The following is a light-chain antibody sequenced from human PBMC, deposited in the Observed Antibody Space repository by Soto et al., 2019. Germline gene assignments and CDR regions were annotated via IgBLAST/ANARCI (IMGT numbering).Light chain of an antibody. CDR3: AAWADSLSGYV. CDR2: SNN. J-gene: IGLJ1*01. V-gene: IGLV1-47*02. CDR1: SSNIGSNY. Sequence: QSVLPPPPSASGTPGQRVTISCSGSSSNIGSNYVYWYQQLPGTAPKLLIYSNNQRPSGVPDRFSGSKSGTSASLAISGLRSEDESHYYRAAWADSLSGYVFGSGPTFAV.